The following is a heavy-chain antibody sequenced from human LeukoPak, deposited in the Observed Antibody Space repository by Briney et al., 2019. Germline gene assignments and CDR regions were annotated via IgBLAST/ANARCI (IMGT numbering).Heavy chain of an antibody. D-gene: IGHD3-10*01. V-gene: IGHV4-59*12. CDR2: IYYSGST. CDR1: GGSISSYY. J-gene: IGHJ4*02. Sequence: SETLSLTCTVSGGSISSYYWSWIRQPPGKGLEWIGYIYYSGSTNYNPSLKSRVTISVDTSKNQFSLKLSSVTAADTAVYYCARESSSFTMVRGVKWLDYWGQGTLVTVSS. CDR3: ARESSSFTMVRGVKWLDY.